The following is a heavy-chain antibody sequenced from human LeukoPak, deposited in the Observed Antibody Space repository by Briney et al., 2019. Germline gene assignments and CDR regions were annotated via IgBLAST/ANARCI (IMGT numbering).Heavy chain of an antibody. J-gene: IGHJ4*02. CDR3: VRRNLFDY. Sequence: GGSLRLSCAVSGFTFRSYWMSWLRQAPGKGLECVASISQDGTKQCYVDSVRGRFTISSDDAKNSVYLQMNNLRVQDTAVYYCVRRNLFDYWGQGTLVTVSS. CDR1: GFTFRSYW. CDR2: ISQDGTKQ. V-gene: IGHV3-7*03.